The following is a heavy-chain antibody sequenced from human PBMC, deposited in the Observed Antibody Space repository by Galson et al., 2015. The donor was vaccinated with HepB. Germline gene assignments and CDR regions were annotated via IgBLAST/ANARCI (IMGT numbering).Heavy chain of an antibody. CDR3: AKDPYLYSALAGTMAGFDY. J-gene: IGHJ4*02. Sequence: SLRLSCAASGFTFSNYGMHWVRQAPGKGLEWVAVISYDGSNKYYADSVKGRFTISRDNSKNTLYLQMNSLRAEDTALYYCAKDPYLYSALAGTMAGFDYRGQGTLVTVFS. CDR2: ISYDGSNK. CDR1: GFTFSNYG. D-gene: IGHD6-19*01. V-gene: IGHV3-30*18.